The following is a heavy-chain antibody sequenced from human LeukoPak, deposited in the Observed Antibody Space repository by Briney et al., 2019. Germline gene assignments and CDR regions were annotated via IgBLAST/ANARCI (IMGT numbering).Heavy chain of an antibody. Sequence: PSETLSLTCTVSGDSISTSSYYWGWIRQPPGKGLEWLGSIYYSGSTFYNPSLKSRVTISVDTSKNQFSLHLYSVTAADTAVSYCATSYYYDYRQIDYWGQGTLVTVSS. CDR1: GDSISTSSYY. CDR3: ATSYYYDYRQIDY. J-gene: IGHJ4*02. CDR2: IYYSGST. D-gene: IGHD3-22*01. V-gene: IGHV4-39*01.